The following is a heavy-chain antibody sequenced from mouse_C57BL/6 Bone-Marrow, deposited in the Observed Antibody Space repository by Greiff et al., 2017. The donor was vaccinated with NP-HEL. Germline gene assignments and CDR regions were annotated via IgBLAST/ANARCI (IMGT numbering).Heavy chain of an antibody. CDR2: INPYNGGT. CDR1: GYTFTDYY. J-gene: IGHJ1*03. D-gene: IGHD4-1*01. V-gene: IGHV1-19*01. Sequence: DVKLQESGPVLVKPGASVKMSCKASGYTFTDYYMNWVKQSHGKSLEWIGVINPYNGGTSYNQKFKGKATLTVDKSSSTAYMELNSLTSEDSAVYYCARVGSHWYFDVWGTGTTVTVSS. CDR3: ARVGSHWYFDV.